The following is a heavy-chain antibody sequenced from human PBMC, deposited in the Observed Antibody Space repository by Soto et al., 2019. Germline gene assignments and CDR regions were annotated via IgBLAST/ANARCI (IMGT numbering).Heavy chain of an antibody. CDR2: MTNSGGST. D-gene: IGHD3-22*01. Sequence: PGGSLRLSCAASGLTFNNYALSWVRQAPGKGLEWVSTMTNSGGSTYYADSVQGRFTISRDNSKNTLYLQMNSLRAEDTAVYYCAKDRYYDSSGYYQYFQHWGQGTLVTVSS. CDR3: AKDRYYDSSGYYQYFQH. V-gene: IGHV3-23*01. J-gene: IGHJ1*01. CDR1: GLTFNNYA.